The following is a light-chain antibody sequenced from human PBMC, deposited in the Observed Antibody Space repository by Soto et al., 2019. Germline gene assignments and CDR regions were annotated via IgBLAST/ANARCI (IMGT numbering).Light chain of an antibody. CDR3: SSYTSSDTYV. Sequence: QSALTQPASVSGSPGQSIAISCTGTSSVVGAYNYVSWYQQYPGKAPKLMIYDVSNRPSGVSNRFSGSTSGNTASLTISGLQAEDEADYYCSSYTSSDTYVFGTGTKVTVL. CDR2: DVS. J-gene: IGLJ1*01. V-gene: IGLV2-14*01. CDR1: SSVVGAYNY.